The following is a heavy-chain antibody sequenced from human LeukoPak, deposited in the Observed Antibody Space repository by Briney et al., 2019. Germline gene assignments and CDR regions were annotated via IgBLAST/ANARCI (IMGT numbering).Heavy chain of an antibody. D-gene: IGHD6-13*01. CDR3: ARGHVIAAAGLYCYYGMDV. Sequence: SETLSLTCAVYGGSFSGYYWSWIRQPPGKGLEWIGEINHSGSTNYNPSLKSRVTISVDTSKNQFSLKLSSVTAADTAVYYCARGHVIAAAGLYCYYGMDVWGQGTTVTVSS. V-gene: IGHV4-34*01. CDR1: GGSFSGYY. J-gene: IGHJ6*02. CDR2: INHSGST.